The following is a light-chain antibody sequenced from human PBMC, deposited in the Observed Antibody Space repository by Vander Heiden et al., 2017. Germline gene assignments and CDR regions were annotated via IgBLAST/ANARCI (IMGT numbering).Light chain of an antibody. Sequence: EVVMTQSPDTLSVSPGETATLTCRASQSISRDLAWYQQKPGQPPKLLLYDTSDRAAGLPARFSGSGSGTEFTLTISSLQSEDFAVYSCQQYNYWPPSFGGGTKVEIK. J-gene: IGKJ4*01. V-gene: IGKV3-15*01. CDR3: QQYNYWPPS. CDR1: QSISRD. CDR2: DTS.